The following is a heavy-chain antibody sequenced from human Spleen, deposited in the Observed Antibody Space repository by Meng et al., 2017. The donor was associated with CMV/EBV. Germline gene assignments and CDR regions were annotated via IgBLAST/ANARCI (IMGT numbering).Heavy chain of an antibody. J-gene: IGHJ5*02. D-gene: IGHD3-10*01. V-gene: IGHV1-69*05. Sequence: WVRQAPGQGLEWMGGIIPIFGTANYAQKFQGRVTITTDESTSTAYMELSSLRSEDTAVYYCAREPPSYYGSGSYYNGKPGSGRFDPWGQGTLVTVSS. CDR2: IIPIFGTA. CDR3: AREPPSYYGSGSYYNGKPGSGRFDP.